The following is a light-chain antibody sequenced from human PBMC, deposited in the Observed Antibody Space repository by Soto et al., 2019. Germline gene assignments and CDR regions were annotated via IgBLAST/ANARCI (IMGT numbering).Light chain of an antibody. J-gene: IGKJ1*01. CDR3: QQYGSSGT. CDR1: QSVSNNY. Sequence: ETVMTQSPVTLSVSPGDTATLSCRASQSVSNNYLAWYQQKPGQAPRLLIYGASNRATGIPDRFSGSGSGTDFTLTISRLEPEDFAVYYCQQYGSSGTFGQGTKVDIK. CDR2: GAS. V-gene: IGKV3-20*01.